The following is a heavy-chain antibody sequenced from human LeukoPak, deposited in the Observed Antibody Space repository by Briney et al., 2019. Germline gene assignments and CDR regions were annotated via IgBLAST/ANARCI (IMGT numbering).Heavy chain of an antibody. Sequence: GASVKVSCKASRYTFTGYYMHWVRQAPGQGLEWMGRINPNSGGTNYAQKFQGRVTMTRDTSISTAYMELSRLRSDDTAVYYCARDWETWYYYDSSGYYYYWGQGTLVTVSS. CDR3: ARDWETWYYYDSSGYYYY. CDR1: RYTFTGYY. CDR2: INPNSGGT. D-gene: IGHD3-22*01. J-gene: IGHJ4*02. V-gene: IGHV1-2*06.